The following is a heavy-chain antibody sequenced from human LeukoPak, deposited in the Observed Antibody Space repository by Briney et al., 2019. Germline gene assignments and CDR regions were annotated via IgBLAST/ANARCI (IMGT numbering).Heavy chain of an antibody. CDR2: IYSGGST. CDR3: ASAMTTVTRYFDS. V-gene: IGHV3-66*01. J-gene: IGHJ4*02. D-gene: IGHD4-17*01. Sequence: GGSLRXSCAASGFSVSSNYMSWVRQAPGKGLEWVSVIYSGGSTYYADSVKGRFTISRDNSKNTLYLQMNSMRAEDTAVYYCASAMTTVTRYFDSWGQGTLVTVSS. CDR1: GFSVSSNY.